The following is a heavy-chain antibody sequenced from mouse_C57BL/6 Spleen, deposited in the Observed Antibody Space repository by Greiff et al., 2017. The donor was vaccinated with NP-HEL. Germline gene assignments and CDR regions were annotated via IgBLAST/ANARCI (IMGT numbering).Heavy chain of an antibody. Sequence: QVQLQQSGAELVRPGTSVKVSCKASGYAFTNYLIEWVKQRPGQGLEWIGVINPGSGGTTYNEKFKGKATLTADKSSSTAYMQLSSLTSEDSAVYFCARADGSSSSWFAYWGQGTLVTVSA. CDR2: INPGSGGT. D-gene: IGHD1-1*01. J-gene: IGHJ3*01. CDR1: GYAFTNYL. V-gene: IGHV1-54*01. CDR3: ARADGSSSSWFAY.